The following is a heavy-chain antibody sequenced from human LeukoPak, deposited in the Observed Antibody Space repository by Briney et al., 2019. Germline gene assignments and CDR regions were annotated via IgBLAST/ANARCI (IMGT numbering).Heavy chain of an antibody. Sequence: GGSLRLSCAASGFSFGSYDMNWVRRAPGKGLEWVSSITTSSSYIYYADSVKGRFTVSRDNAKNSLYLQMNSLRAEDTAVYYCASHIVVVTAIRYYAMDVWGQGTTATVSS. CDR2: ITTSSSYI. D-gene: IGHD2-2*01. V-gene: IGHV3-21*01. J-gene: IGHJ6*02. CDR1: GFSFGSYD. CDR3: ASHIVVVTAIRYYAMDV.